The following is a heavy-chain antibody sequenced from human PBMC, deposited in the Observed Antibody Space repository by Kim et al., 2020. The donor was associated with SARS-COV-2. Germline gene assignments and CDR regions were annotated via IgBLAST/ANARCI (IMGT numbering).Heavy chain of an antibody. CDR2: ISYDGSNK. Sequence: GGSLRLSCAASGFTFSSYAMHWVRQAPGKGLEWVAVISYDGSNKYYADSVKGRFTISRDNSKNTLYLQMNSLRAEDTAVYYCARSSGKRWLQRALDYWGQGTLVTVSS. D-gene: IGHD5-12*01. J-gene: IGHJ4*02. CDR3: ARSSGKRWLQRALDY. CDR1: GFTFSSYA. V-gene: IGHV3-30-3*01.